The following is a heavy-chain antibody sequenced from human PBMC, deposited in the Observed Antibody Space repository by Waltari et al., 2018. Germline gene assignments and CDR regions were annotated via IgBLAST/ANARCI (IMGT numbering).Heavy chain of an antibody. CDR1: GFTFSSYA. CDR2: IRNSGDST. Sequence: ELQLLESGGGLVQSGGSLSLSCAASGFTFSSYAMSWVRQAPGKGLEWVSGIRNSGDSTDYADSVQGRFTISRDNSKNTLYLYMNSLRAEDTAVYYCARLYYTADYWGQGTLVTVSS. D-gene: IGHD3-22*01. V-gene: IGHV3-23*01. J-gene: IGHJ4*02. CDR3: ARLYYTADY.